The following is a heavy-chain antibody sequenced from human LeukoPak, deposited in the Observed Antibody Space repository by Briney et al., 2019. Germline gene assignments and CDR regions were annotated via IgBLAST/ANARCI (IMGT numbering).Heavy chain of an antibody. V-gene: IGHV3-7*01. CDR3: ARSPGVRRTLWA. Sequence: PGGSLRLSCAASGFTFSNNWMSWVRQAPGKGLEWVANIKQDGSKKNYVDSVKGRFSISRDNDKKSMYLQMNSLRAEDTAMYYCARSPGVRRTLWAWDQGTLVTVSS. D-gene: IGHD2-21*01. CDR1: GFTFSNNW. CDR2: IKQDGSKK. J-gene: IGHJ5*02.